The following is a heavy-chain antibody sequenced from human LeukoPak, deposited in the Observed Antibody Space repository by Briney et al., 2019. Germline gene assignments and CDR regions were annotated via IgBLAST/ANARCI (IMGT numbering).Heavy chain of an antibody. D-gene: IGHD4-17*01. CDR3: ARDRVWYGDYVYGMDV. CDR2: ISYDGSNK. V-gene: IGHV3-30-3*01. J-gene: IGHJ6*02. Sequence: GRSLRLSCAASGFTFSSYAMHWVRQAPGKGLEWVAVISYDGSNKYYADSVKGRFTISRDNSKNTLYLQMNSLRAEDTAVYYCARDRVWYGDYVYGMDVWGQGTTVTVSS. CDR1: GFTFSSYA.